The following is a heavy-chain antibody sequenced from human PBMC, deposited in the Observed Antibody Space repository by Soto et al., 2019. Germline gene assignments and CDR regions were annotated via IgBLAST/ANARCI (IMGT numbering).Heavy chain of an antibody. D-gene: IGHD2-21*01. V-gene: IGHV3-11*01. CDR2: ISSSGSTI. CDR1: GFTFSDYY. J-gene: IGHJ4*02. CDR3: AGASVIAVDY. Sequence: GGSLRLSCAASGFTFSDYYMSWIRQAPGKGLEWVSYISSSGSTIYYADSVKGRFTISGGNAKNSLYLQMNSLRAEDTAVYYCAGASVIAVDYWGQGTLVTVSS.